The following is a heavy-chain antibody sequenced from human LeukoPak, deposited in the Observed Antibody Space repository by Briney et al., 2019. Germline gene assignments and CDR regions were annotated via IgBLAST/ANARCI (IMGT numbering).Heavy chain of an antibody. Sequence: SETLSLTCAVYGGSFSDYYWSWIRQPPGKGLEWIGEINHSGSTNYNPSLESRVTISVDTSKNQFSLKLNSVTAADTAVYYCATRRISTNYYFGWFDPWGQGNLVTVSS. J-gene: IGHJ5*02. V-gene: IGHV4-34*01. CDR3: ATRRISTNYYFGWFDP. CDR2: INHSGST. D-gene: IGHD3-9*01. CDR1: GGSFSDYY.